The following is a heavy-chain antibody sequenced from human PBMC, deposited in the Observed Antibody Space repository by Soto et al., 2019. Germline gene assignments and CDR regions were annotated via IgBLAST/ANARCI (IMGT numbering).Heavy chain of an antibody. CDR1: GYTFTSYD. Sequence: ASVKVSCKASGYTFTSYDINWVRQATGQGLEWMGWMNPNSGNTGYAQKFQGRVTMTRNTSISTAYMELSSLRSEDTAVYYCARGYTDCTSTSCENWFDPWGQGTPVTVSS. CDR3: ARGYTDCTSTSCENWFDP. CDR2: MNPNSGNT. J-gene: IGHJ5*02. D-gene: IGHD2-2*01. V-gene: IGHV1-8*01.